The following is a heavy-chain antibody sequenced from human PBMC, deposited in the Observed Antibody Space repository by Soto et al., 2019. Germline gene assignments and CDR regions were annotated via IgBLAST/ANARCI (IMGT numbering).Heavy chain of an antibody. CDR2: ISYDGSNK. CDR3: AKDRSGIALRQIAY. D-gene: IGHD3-3*01. Sequence: QVQLVESGGGVVQPGRSLRLSCAASGFTFSSYGMHWVRQAPGKGLEWVAVISYDGSNKYYADSVKGRFTISRDNSKNTLYLQMNSLRAADTAGYYCAKDRSGIALRQIAYWGQGTLVTVSS. CDR1: GFTFSSYG. J-gene: IGHJ4*02. V-gene: IGHV3-30*18.